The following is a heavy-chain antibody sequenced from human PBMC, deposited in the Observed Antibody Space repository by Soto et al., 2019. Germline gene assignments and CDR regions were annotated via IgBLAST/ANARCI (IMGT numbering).Heavy chain of an antibody. CDR2: IYHSGST. CDR3: ARAARLQFDY. CDR1: GGSISSGGYS. J-gene: IGHJ4*02. D-gene: IGHD2-15*01. Sequence: SETLSLTCAVSGGSISSGGYSWSWIRQPPGKGLEWIGYIYHSGSTYYNPSLKSRVTISVDRSKNQFSLKLSSVTAADTAVYYCARAARLQFDYWGQGTLVTVSS. V-gene: IGHV4-30-2*01.